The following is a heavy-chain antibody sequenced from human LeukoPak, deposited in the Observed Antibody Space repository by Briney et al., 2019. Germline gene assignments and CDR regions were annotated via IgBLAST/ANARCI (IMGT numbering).Heavy chain of an antibody. Sequence: SETLSLTCTVSGGSISSYYWSWIRQPPGKGLEWIGYIYYSGSTNYNPSLKSRVTISVDTSKNQFSLKLSSVTAADTAVYYCARVVRGVIGYYYYYMDVWGKGTTVTISS. J-gene: IGHJ6*03. CDR3: ARVVRGVIGYYYYYMDV. V-gene: IGHV4-59*01. CDR2: IYYSGST. D-gene: IGHD3-10*01. CDR1: GGSISSYY.